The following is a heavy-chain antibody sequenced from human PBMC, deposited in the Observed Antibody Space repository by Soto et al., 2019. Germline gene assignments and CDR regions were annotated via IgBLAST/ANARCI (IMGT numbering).Heavy chain of an antibody. J-gene: IGHJ4*02. CDR2: INQDGSEK. D-gene: IGHD1-26*01. CDR1: ESTVSRDW. Sequence: DLVESGGGLVQTGGSLRLSCAIFESTVSRDWMNWVRQAPGKGLEWVAHINQDGSEKYYVDSVKGRFTISRDNAKKSLYLQMNSLSPADTAMYYCSGGVGDAFWGQGTLVTVSS. V-gene: IGHV3-7*04. CDR3: SGGVGDAF.